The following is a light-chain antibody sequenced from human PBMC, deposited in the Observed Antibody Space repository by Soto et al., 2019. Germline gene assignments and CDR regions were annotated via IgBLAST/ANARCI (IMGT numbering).Light chain of an antibody. Sequence: EIVLTQSPGTLSLSPGERATLSCRASQSVSSNYLAWYQQKPGQAPRHLIYGASSRATGIPDRFSGSGAGTDFTLTISRLEAEDFAVYYCQQYGSSPWTVGQGTKVEIK. CDR3: QQYGSSPWT. CDR2: GAS. J-gene: IGKJ1*01. V-gene: IGKV3-20*01. CDR1: QSVSSNY.